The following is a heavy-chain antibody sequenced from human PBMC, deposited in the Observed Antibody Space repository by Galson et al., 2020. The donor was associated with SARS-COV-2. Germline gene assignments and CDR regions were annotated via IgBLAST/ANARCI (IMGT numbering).Heavy chain of an antibody. V-gene: IGHV3-23*01. CDR1: GFMFSSYA. CDR2: ISGSGGGT. J-gene: IGHJ4*02. CDR3: AKHSGLFDTGYYLDY. Sequence: GESLKISCAASGFMFSSYAMTWVRQAPGKGLEWVSGISGSGGGTSYADSVRGRFTISRDNSKNTIYLHMNSLRAEDTAVYSCAKHSGLFDTGYYLDYWGQGTLVTVSS. D-gene: IGHD5-12*01.